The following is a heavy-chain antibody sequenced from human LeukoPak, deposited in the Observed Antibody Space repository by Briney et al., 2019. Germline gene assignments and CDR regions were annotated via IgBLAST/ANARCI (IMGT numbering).Heavy chain of an antibody. Sequence: GGSLGLSCAASEFTFNSYWMSWVRQAPGKGLEWVANIKQDGGQIYYLDSVKGRFTVSGDNAKNSLYLQMNSLRAEDTAVYYCARLGARQMLEYWGQGTLVTVSS. J-gene: IGHJ4*02. D-gene: IGHD4-17*01. V-gene: IGHV3-7*01. CDR2: IKQDGGQI. CDR3: ARLGARQMLEY. CDR1: EFTFNSYW.